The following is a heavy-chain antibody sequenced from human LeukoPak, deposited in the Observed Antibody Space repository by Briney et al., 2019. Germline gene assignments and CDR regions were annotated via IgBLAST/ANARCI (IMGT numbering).Heavy chain of an antibody. V-gene: IGHV4-59*12. CDR3: ARGSGSYYHWNSYYFDY. Sequence: SETLSLTCSVSDDSITMYYWTWIRQPPGKGLEWIGYVDHTGSTNFNPSLNGRVSISRDTTNNLFSLRLRSVTAADTAVYYCARGSGSYYHWNSYYFDYWGQGTLVTVSS. CDR1: DDSITMYY. J-gene: IGHJ4*02. D-gene: IGHD1-26*01. CDR2: VDHTGST.